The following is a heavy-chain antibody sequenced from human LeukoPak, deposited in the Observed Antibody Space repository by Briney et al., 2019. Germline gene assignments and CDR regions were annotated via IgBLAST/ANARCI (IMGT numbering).Heavy chain of an antibody. CDR3: ARGRHYDILTGYLNPYYFDY. D-gene: IGHD3-9*01. V-gene: IGHV3-21*01. CDR1: GFTFSSYS. Sequence: GGALRLSCAASGFTFSSYSMNWVRQAPGKGLEWVSSISSSSSYIYYADSVKGRFTISRDNAKNSPYLQMNSLRAEDTAVYYCARGRHYDILTGYLNPYYFDYWGQGTLVTVSS. J-gene: IGHJ4*02. CDR2: ISSSSSYI.